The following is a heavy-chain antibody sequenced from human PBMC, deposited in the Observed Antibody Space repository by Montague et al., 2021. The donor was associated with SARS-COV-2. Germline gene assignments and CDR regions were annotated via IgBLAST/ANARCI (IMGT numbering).Heavy chain of an antibody. D-gene: IGHD2-15*01. CDR3: ARHYSATLPAVY. V-gene: IGHV4-59*08. Sequence: SETLSLTCTVDLGCICSCSWAWIRRAPVWTLVSIGYLSPCCTTNYNPSLTSRVTMSVDTSKNQFSLKVNSVTAADTAVYYCARHYSATLPAVYWGQGTLVNVS. CDR1: LGCICSCS. J-gene: IGHJ4*02. CDR2: LSPCCTT.